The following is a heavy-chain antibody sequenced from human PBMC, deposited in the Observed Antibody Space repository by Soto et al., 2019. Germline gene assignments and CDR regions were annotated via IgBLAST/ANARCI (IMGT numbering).Heavy chain of an antibody. CDR3: AVIGYSGPFSGMDV. V-gene: IGHV3-13*01. J-gene: IGHJ6*02. CDR2: IGTAGDT. D-gene: IGHD6-13*01. CDR1: GFTFSSYD. Sequence: EVQLVESGGGLVQPGGSLRLSCAASGFTFSSYDMHWVRQATGKGLEWVSAIGTAGDTYYPGSVKGRFTISRENAKNSLYLQMNSLRAEDTAVYYCAVIGYSGPFSGMDVWGQGTTVTVSS.